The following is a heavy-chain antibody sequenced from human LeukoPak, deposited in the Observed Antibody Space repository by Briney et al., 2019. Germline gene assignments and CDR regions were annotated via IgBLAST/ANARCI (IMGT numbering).Heavy chain of an antibody. CDR1: GFTFDDYA. Sequence: GGSLRLSCAASGFTFDDYAMHWVRQAPGKGLEWVSGISWNSGSVGYADSVEGRFTISRDNAKNSLYLQMNSLRAEDMALYYCAKDWGSSWYYFDYWGQGTLVTVSS. V-gene: IGHV3-9*03. CDR2: ISWNSGSV. CDR3: AKDWGSSWYYFDY. D-gene: IGHD6-13*01. J-gene: IGHJ4*02.